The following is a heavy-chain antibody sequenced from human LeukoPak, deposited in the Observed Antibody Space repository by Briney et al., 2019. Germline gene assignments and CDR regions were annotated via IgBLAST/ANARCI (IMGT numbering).Heavy chain of an antibody. CDR3: ASSSIAARRYYYYGMDV. Sequence: SETLSLTCTVSGGSISSYYWSWIRQPPGKGLEWIGYIYYSGSTNYNPSLKSRVTISVDTSKNQFSLKLSSVTAADTAVYYCASSSIAARRYYYYGMDVWGQGTTVTVSS. CDR1: GGSISSYY. CDR2: IYYSGST. D-gene: IGHD6-6*01. J-gene: IGHJ6*02. V-gene: IGHV4-59*01.